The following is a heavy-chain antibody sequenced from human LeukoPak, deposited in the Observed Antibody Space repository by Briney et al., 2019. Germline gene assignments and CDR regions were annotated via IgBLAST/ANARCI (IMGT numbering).Heavy chain of an antibody. CDR2: IYTSGST. V-gene: IGHV4-4*07. J-gene: IGHJ4*02. CDR1: GGSISSYY. CDR3: ARGDRSSTSSPFDY. D-gene: IGHD2-2*01. Sequence: SETLSLTCTVSGGSISSYYWSWIRQPAGKGLEWIGRIYTSGSTNYNPSLKSRVTMSVDTSKNQFSLKLCSVTAADTAVSYCARGDRSSTSSPFDYWGQGTLVTVSS.